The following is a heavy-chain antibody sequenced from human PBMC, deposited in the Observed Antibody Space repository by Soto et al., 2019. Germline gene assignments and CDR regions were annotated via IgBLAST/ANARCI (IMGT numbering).Heavy chain of an antibody. CDR3: ARFYGLDAFDF. J-gene: IGHJ3*01. Sequence: QVQLQESGPGLVKPSETLSLTCTVSGGSISSYYWSWIRQPPGKGLEWIGYIFYSGSTNYNPSLKSRVTISVDTSKNQFSLKLTSVTAADTAVYYCARFYGLDAFDFWGHGTMVTVSS. V-gene: IGHV4-59*08. CDR1: GGSISSYY. D-gene: IGHD3-16*01. CDR2: IFYSGST.